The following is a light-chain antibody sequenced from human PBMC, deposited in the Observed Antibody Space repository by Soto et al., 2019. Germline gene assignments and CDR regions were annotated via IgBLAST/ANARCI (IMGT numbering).Light chain of an antibody. CDR3: QQRSSWPRT. CDR2: DAS. J-gene: IGKJ2*01. Sequence: ELVLTQSPATLSLSPGERATLSCRASQTFDGNLAWYQQRPGQAPRLLIYDASNRATGIPARFSGSGSGADFTLTISSLEPEDFAVYYCQQRSSWPRTFGQGTKLEIK. V-gene: IGKV3-11*01. CDR1: QTFDGN.